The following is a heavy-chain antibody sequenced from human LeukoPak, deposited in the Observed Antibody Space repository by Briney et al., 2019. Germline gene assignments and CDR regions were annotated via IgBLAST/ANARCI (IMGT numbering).Heavy chain of an antibody. CDR2: ISHSGST. CDR1: TGFFSDYY. D-gene: IGHD3-9*01. CDR3: ARGVGYDILTGPGYFDL. J-gene: IGHJ2*01. Sequence: SETLSLTCAVYTGFFSDYYWSWIRQPPGMGLEWIGKISHSGSTNYNPSLKSRVSISVDTSKNQFSLKLSSLNAADTAVYYCARGVGYDILTGPGYFDLWGRGTLVTVSS. V-gene: IGHV4-34*01.